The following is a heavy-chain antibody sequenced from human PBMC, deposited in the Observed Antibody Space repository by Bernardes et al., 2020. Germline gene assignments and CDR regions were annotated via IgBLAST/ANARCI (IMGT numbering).Heavy chain of an antibody. CDR2: VSYSGAT. D-gene: IGHD5-18*01. Sequence: SETLSLTCSVSGASVSSGRYYWSWIRQPTGTRLEWIGYVSYSGATNYNPSLKSRVTISVDTSKNQFSLRLSSVTAADTAVYYCARDTPAMGGTGFDYWGQGTLVTVSS. V-gene: IGHV4-61*01. J-gene: IGHJ4*02. CDR1: GASVSSGRYY. CDR3: ARDTPAMGGTGFDY.